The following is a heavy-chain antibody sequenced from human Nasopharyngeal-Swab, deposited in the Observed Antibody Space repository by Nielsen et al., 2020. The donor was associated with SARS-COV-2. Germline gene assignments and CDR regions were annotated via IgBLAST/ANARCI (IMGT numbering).Heavy chain of an antibody. J-gene: IGHJ5*02. CDR2: INHSGST. D-gene: IGHD4-17*01. V-gene: IGHV4-34*09. Sequence: SETLSLTCAVYGGSFSGYYWSWIRQPPGKGLEWIGEINHSGSTNYNPSLKSRVTISVDTSKNQFSLKLSSVTAADTAVYYCARWRESMTTVTSDMNWFDPWGQGTLVTVSS. CDR3: ARWRESMTTVTSDMNWFDP. CDR1: GGSFSGYY.